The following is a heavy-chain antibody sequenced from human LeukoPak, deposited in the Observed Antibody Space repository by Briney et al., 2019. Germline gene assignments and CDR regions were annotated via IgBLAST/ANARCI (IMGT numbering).Heavy chain of an antibody. V-gene: IGHV1-46*01. CDR3: ARDTRTMTAVTRGQPYSYGLDV. Sequence: ASVRVSCKASGYTFTNYYLHWVRQAPGHGLEWMAIINPSDGGTYYEQKLQGRVTVTRDTSTSTVYMELSSLRSEDTAVYYCARDTRTMTAVTRGQPYSYGLDVWGQGTTVTVSS. J-gene: IGHJ6*02. D-gene: IGHD4-17*01. CDR2: INPSDGGT. CDR1: GYTFTNYY.